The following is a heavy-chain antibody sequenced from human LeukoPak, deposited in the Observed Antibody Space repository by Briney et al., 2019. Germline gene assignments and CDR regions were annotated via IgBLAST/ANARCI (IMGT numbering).Heavy chain of an antibody. CDR2: FYYSGSP. CDR3: ARTKLYCRGGSCYSSLDY. D-gene: IGHD2-15*01. J-gene: IGHJ4*02. CDR1: GGSIRSYY. Sequence: SETLSLTCTVSGGSIRSYYWFWIREPPGKGLEGIGHFYYSGSPNYNPSLKSRVNISVDTCKNQFALTLSSVTAADTAVYYCARTKLYCRGGSCYSSLDYWGQGTLVTVSS. V-gene: IGHV4-59*01.